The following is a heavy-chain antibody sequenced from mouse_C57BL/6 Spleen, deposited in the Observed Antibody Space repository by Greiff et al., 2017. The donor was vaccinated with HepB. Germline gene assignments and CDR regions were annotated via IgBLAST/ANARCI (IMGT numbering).Heavy chain of an antibody. D-gene: IGHD1-1*01. Sequence: VQLQQSGAELVRPGASVKLSCTASGFNIKDDYMHWVKQRPEQGLEWIGWIDPENGDTEYASKFQGKATITADTSSNTAYLQLSSLTSEDTAVYYCTTRVITTVVDRYFDVWGTGTTVTVSS. CDR3: TTRVITTVVDRYFDV. CDR1: GFNIKDDY. J-gene: IGHJ1*03. V-gene: IGHV14-4*01. CDR2: IDPENGDT.